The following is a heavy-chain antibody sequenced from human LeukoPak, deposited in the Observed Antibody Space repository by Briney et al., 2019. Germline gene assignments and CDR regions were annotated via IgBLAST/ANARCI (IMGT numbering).Heavy chain of an antibody. J-gene: IGHJ6*02. Sequence: SETLSLTCTVSGGSISSYYWSWIRQPPGKGLEWIGYIYYSGSTNYNPSLKSRVTISVDTSKNQFSLKLSSVTAADTAVYYCAKDRKVLGYCSSTSCSMRGMDVWGQGTTVTVSS. V-gene: IGHV4-59*12. CDR2: IYYSGST. CDR3: AKDRKVLGYCSSTSCSMRGMDV. D-gene: IGHD2-2*01. CDR1: GGSISSYY.